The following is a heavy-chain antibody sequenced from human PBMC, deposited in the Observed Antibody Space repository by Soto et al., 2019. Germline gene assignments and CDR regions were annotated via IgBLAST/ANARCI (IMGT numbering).Heavy chain of an antibody. D-gene: IGHD3-22*01. V-gene: IGHV1-69*13. CDR3: ARDPYYYDSSGYYRSPFDY. Sequence: ASVKVSCKASGGTFSSYAISWVRQAPGQGLEWMGGIIPIFGTANYAQKFQGRVTITADESTSTAYMELSSLRSEDTAVYYCARDPYYYDSSGYYRSPFDYWGQGALVTVSS. CDR2: IIPIFGTA. J-gene: IGHJ4*02. CDR1: GGTFSSYA.